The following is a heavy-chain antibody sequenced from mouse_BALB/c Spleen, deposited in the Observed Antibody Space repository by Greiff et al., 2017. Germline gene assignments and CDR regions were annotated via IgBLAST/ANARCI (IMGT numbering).Heavy chain of an antibody. J-gene: IGHJ1*01. CDR3: VRYDGYWYFDV. Sequence: EVQVVESGGGLVQPKGSLKLSCAASGFTFNTYAMNWVRQAPGKGLEWVARIRSKSNNYATYYADSVKDRFTISRDDSQSMLYLQMNNLKTEDTAMYYCVRYDGYWYFDVWGAGTTVTVSS. D-gene: IGHD2-14*01. V-gene: IGHV10-1*02. CDR2: IRSKSNNYAT. CDR1: GFTFNTYA.